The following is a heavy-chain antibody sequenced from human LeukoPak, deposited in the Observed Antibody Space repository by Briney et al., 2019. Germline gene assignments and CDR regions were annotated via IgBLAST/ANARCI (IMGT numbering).Heavy chain of an antibody. CDR2: IYYSGST. D-gene: IGHD2-2*01. J-gene: IGHJ6*02. CDR3: AGGYCSSTSCLRPYYYYGMDV. Sequence: SETLPLTCTVSGGSISSYYWSWIRQPPGKGLEWIGYIYYSGSTNYNPSLKSRVTISVDTSKNQFSLKLSSVTAADTAVYYCAGGYCSSTSCLRPYYYYGMDVWGQGTTVTVSS. V-gene: IGHV4-59*01. CDR1: GGSISSYY.